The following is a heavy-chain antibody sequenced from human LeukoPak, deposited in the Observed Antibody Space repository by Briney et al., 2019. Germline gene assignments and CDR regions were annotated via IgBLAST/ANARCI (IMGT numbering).Heavy chain of an antibody. V-gene: IGHV3-33*01. Sequence: GGSLRLSCAASGFTFSSYGMHWVRQAPGKGLKWVAVIWYDGSNKYYADSVKGRFTISRDNSKNTLYLQMNSLRAEDTAVYYCAREPNAVAAYPYFDYWGQGTLVTVSS. CDR2: IWYDGSNK. CDR1: GFTFSSYG. D-gene: IGHD6-19*01. J-gene: IGHJ4*02. CDR3: AREPNAVAAYPYFDY.